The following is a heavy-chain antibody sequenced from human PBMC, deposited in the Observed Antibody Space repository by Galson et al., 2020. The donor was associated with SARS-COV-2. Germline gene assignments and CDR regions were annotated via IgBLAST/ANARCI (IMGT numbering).Heavy chain of an antibody. CDR1: GYTFTGYY. J-gene: IGHJ4*02. CDR3: ASARGYYGSGSYYTFDY. Sequence: GESLKISCKASGYTFTGYYMHWVRQAPGQGLEWMGWINPNSGGTNYAQKFQGRVTMTRDTSISTAYMELSRLRSDDTAVYYCASARGYYGSGSYYTFDYWGQGTLVTVSS. CDR2: INPNSGGT. D-gene: IGHD3-10*01. V-gene: IGHV1-2*02.